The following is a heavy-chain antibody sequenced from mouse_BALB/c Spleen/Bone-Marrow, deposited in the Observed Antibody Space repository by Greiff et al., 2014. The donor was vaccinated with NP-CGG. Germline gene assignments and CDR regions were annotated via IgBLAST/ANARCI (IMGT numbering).Heavy chain of an antibody. CDR1: GHLFTSYY. Sequence: EVQLQQSGPELMKPGASVKISCKASGHLFTSYYMHWVKQSHGESLEWIGYFDPSNGGTSYNQKFKGKATLTVDKSSSTAYMHLSSLTSEDSAVYFCARSYDGYPYAMNYWGQGTSVTVSS. J-gene: IGHJ4*01. V-gene: IGHV1S135*01. CDR2: FDPSNGGT. D-gene: IGHD2-3*01. CDR3: ARSYDGYPYAMNY.